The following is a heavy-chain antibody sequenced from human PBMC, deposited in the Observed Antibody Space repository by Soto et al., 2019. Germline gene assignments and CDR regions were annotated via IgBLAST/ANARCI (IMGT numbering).Heavy chain of an antibody. D-gene: IGHD3-22*01. CDR1: GFTFSSYA. Sequence: ESGGGVVQPGRSLRLSCAASGFTFSSYAMHWVRQAPGKGLEWVAVISNDGSNKYYADSVKGRFTISRDNSKNTPYLQMNSLRAEDTAVYYGARGGGGMIVVVIEAFDIWGQGTMVTVSS. J-gene: IGHJ3*02. CDR2: ISNDGSNK. V-gene: IGHV3-30-3*01. CDR3: ARGGGGMIVVVIEAFDI.